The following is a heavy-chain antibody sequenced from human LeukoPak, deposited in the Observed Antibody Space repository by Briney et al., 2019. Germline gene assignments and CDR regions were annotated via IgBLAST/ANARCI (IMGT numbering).Heavy chain of an antibody. D-gene: IGHD3/OR15-3a*01. CDR3: ARGDNDKSVSFGY. CDR1: GFTFSSYG. Sequence: GRSLRLSCAASGFTFSSYGMHWVRQAPGKGLEWVAVIWYDGSNKYYADPVKGRFTISRDNSKNTLYLQMNSMRAEDTAVYYCARGDNDKSVSFGYWGQGTLVTVSS. J-gene: IGHJ4*02. CDR2: IWYDGSNK. V-gene: IGHV3-33*01.